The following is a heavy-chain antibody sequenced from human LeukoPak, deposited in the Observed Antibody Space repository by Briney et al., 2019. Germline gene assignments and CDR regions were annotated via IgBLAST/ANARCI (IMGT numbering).Heavy chain of an antibody. Sequence: GGSLRLSCAVSGFTFDDYAMHWVRQAPGKGLEWVSGISWNSGSIGYADSVKGRFTISRDNAQNSVHLQMDSLRAEDTALYSCEKDRDSYGFNGMDVWGQGTTVSVSS. CDR2: ISWNSGSI. CDR3: EKDRDSYGFNGMDV. D-gene: IGHD5-18*01. J-gene: IGHJ6*02. CDR1: GFTFDDYA. V-gene: IGHV3-9*01.